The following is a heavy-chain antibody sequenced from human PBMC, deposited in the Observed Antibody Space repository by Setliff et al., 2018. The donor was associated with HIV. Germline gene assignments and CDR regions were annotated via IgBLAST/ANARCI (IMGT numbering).Heavy chain of an antibody. D-gene: IGHD3-3*01. CDR3: ARNYYDVWSLSFGGWFDP. CDR1: GYTFNDYG. CDR2: INTNTGNP. V-gene: IGHV7-4-1*02. Sequence: ASVKVSCKASGYTFNDYGISWVRQAPGHGLEWMGWINTNTGNPTYAQGFTGRFVFSLDTSVSTAYLQISSLKAEDTAVYYCARNYYDVWSLSFGGWFDPWGQGTLV. J-gene: IGHJ5*02.